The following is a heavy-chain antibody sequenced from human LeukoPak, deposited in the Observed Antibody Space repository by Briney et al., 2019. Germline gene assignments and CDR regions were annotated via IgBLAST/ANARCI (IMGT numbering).Heavy chain of an antibody. CDR2: IKQDGSEK. D-gene: IGHD6-13*01. Sequence: GGSLRLSCAASGFTFSSYWMSWVRQAPGKGLEWVANIKQDGSEKYYVDSVKGRFTISRDNAKNSVDLQMNSLRVEDTAVYYCARVAAAGTGIFANFYYSMDIWGKGTTVTISS. J-gene: IGHJ6*03. V-gene: IGHV3-7*01. CDR1: GFTFSSYW. CDR3: ARVAAAGTGIFANFYYSMDI.